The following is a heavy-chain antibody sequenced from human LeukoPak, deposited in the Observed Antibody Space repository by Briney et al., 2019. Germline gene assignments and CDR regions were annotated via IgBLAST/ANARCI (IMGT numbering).Heavy chain of an antibody. Sequence: ASVKVSCKASVGTFSSYAISWVRQAPGQGLEWMGRIIPIFGIANYAQKFQGRVTITADKSTSTAYMELSSLRSEDTAVYYCARLVIAAAGPGDEAYYYYGMDVWGQGTTVTVSS. D-gene: IGHD6-13*01. J-gene: IGHJ6*02. V-gene: IGHV1-69*04. CDR3: ARLVIAAAGPGDEAYYYYGMDV. CDR1: VGTFSSYA. CDR2: IIPIFGIA.